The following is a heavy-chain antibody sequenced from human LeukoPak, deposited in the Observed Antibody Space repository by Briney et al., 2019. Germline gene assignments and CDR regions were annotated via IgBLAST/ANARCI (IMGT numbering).Heavy chain of an antibody. J-gene: IGHJ4*02. V-gene: IGHV4-59*01. D-gene: IGHD1-26*01. Sequence: PSETLSLTCTVSGGSISSYYWSWIRQPPGKGLEWIGYIYYSGSTNYNPSLKSRVTISVDTSKNQFSLKLTSVTAADTAVYYCARKGSKVSGSYFDYWGQGTLVTVSS. CDR1: GGSISSYY. CDR2: IYYSGST. CDR3: ARKGSKVSGSYFDY.